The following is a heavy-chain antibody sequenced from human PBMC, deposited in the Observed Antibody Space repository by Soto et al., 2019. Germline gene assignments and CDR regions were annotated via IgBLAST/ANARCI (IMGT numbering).Heavy chain of an antibody. D-gene: IGHD3-9*01. CDR2: IYYSGST. CDR3: ARYETISNWFDP. Sequence: SETLSLTCTVSGGSISSSSYYWGWIRQPPGKGLEWIGSIYYSGSTYYNPSLKSRVTISVDTSKNQFSLKLSSVTAADTAVYYCARYETISNWFDPWGQGTLVTVSS. CDR1: GGSISSSSYY. V-gene: IGHV4-39*01. J-gene: IGHJ5*02.